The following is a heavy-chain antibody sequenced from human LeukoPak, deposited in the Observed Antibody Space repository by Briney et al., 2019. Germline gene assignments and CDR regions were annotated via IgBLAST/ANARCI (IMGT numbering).Heavy chain of an antibody. CDR3: AREAATTVTMSFWFDP. V-gene: IGHV1-69*13. Sequence: GASVKVSCKASGGTFSSYAISWVRQAPGQGLEWMGGIIPIFGTANYAQKFQGRVTITADESTSTAYMELSSLRSEDTAVYYCAREAATTVTMSFWFDPWGQGTLVTVSS. CDR2: IIPIFGTA. CDR1: GGTFSSYA. J-gene: IGHJ5*02. D-gene: IGHD4-17*01.